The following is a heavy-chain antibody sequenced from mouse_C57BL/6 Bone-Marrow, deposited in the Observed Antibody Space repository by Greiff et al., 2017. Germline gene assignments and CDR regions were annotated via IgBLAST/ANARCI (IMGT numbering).Heavy chain of an antibody. CDR1: GYTFTSYW. Sequence: VQLQQPGAELVKPGASVKLSCKASGYTFTSYWMHWVKQRPGRGLEWIGRIDLNSGGTKYNEKFKSKATLTVDKPSSTAYMQLSSLTSEDSAVYYCASLYYSNYEFDYWGQGTTLTVSS. V-gene: IGHV1-72*01. CDR2: IDLNSGGT. J-gene: IGHJ2*01. D-gene: IGHD2-5*01. CDR3: ASLYYSNYEFDY.